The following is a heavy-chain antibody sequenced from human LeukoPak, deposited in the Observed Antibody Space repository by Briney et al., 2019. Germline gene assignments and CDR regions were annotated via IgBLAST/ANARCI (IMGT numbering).Heavy chain of an antibody. Sequence: PGGSLRLSCAASGFTFSSYAMHWVRQAPGKGLEWVAVISYDGSNKYYADSVKGRFTISRDNAKNSVYLQMNSLRAEDTAVYYCARSRWPEDYWGQGTLVTVSS. CDR2: ISYDGSNK. D-gene: IGHD5-24*01. V-gene: IGHV3-30-3*01. J-gene: IGHJ4*02. CDR3: ARSRWPEDY. CDR1: GFTFSSYA.